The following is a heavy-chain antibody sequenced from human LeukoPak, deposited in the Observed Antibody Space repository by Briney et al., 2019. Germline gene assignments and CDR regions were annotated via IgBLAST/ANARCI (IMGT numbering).Heavy chain of an antibody. V-gene: IGHV4-59*01. CDR3: ARVYQSAEYYFDY. CDR2: IYYTGST. CDR1: GGSISSYY. D-gene: IGHD2-2*01. J-gene: IGHJ4*02. Sequence: PSETLSLTCTVSGGSISSYYWSWIRQPPGKGLEWIGYIYYTGSTEYHPSTQSRGTISLDTSKNQFSLKLTSVTAADTAVYYCARVYQSAEYYFDYWGQGNLVSVSS.